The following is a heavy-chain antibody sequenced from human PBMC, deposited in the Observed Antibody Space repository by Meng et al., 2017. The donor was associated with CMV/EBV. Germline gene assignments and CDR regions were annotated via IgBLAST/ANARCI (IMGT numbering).Heavy chain of an antibody. D-gene: IGHD3-10*01. CDR2: INSDGSST. Sequence: GESLKISCAASGFTFSSYWMHWVRQAPGKGLVWVSRINSDGSSTSYADSVKGRFTISRDNAKNTLYLQVNSLRAEDTAVYYCAKVPGSLYLRSYYFDYWGQGILVTVSS. CDR1: GFTFSSYW. V-gene: IGHV3-74*01. CDR3: AKVPGSLYLRSYYFDY. J-gene: IGHJ4*02.